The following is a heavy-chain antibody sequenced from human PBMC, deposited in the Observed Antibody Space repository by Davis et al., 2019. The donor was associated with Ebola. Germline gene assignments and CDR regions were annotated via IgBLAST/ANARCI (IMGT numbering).Heavy chain of an antibody. V-gene: IGHV3-49*03. CDR1: GFTFGDYA. D-gene: IGHD3-9*01. J-gene: IGHJ6*03. CDR2: IRNKAYGGTT. Sequence: PGGSLRLSCTASGFTFGDYAMSWFRQAPGKGLEWVGFIRNKAYGGTTEYAASVKGRFTISRDDSKSIAYLQMNSLKIEDTAVYYCTRDGVHIYDILTGYDYYYYYMDVWGKGTTVTVSS. CDR3: TRDGVHIYDILTGYDYYYYYMDV.